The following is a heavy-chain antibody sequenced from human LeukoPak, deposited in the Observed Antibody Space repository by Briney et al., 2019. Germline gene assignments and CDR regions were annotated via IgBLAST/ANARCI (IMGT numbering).Heavy chain of an antibody. V-gene: IGHV3-43D*03. Sequence: PGGSLRLSCAASGFTFDDYAMHWVRQAPGKGLEWVSLTSWDGGSTYYADSVKGRFTISRDNSRNPLYLQMNSLRAEDTALYYCAKEASSGYTYYFDYWGQGTLVTVSS. CDR3: AKEASSGYTYYFDY. CDR1: GFTFDDYA. D-gene: IGHD3-22*01. CDR2: TSWDGGST. J-gene: IGHJ4*02.